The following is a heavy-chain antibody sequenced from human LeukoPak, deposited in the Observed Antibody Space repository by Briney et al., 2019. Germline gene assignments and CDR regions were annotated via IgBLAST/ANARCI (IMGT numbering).Heavy chain of an antibody. D-gene: IGHD5-12*01. CDR3: ARVLRSGYDKYYFDY. CDR1: GFTFSSYS. CDR2: ISSSSSYI. J-gene: IGHJ4*02. V-gene: IGHV3-21*04. Sequence: PGGSLRLSCAASGFTFSSYSMNWVRQAPGKGLEWVSSISSSSSYIYYADSVKGRFTISRDNAKNSLYLQMNSLRAEDTAVYYCARVLRSGYDKYYFDYWGQGTLVTVSS.